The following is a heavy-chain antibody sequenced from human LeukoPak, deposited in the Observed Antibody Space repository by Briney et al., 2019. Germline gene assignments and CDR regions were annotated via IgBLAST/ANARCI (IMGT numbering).Heavy chain of an antibody. CDR1: GFTFSSYA. CDR3: ASGYTYGPLDN. CDR2: ISGSGGST. Sequence: GGSLRLSCAASGFTFSSYAMSWVRQAPGKGLEWVSAISGSGGSTYYADSVKGRFTISRDNSKNTLYLQMTSLKTDDTAVYYCASGYTYGPLDNWGQGTLVTVSS. J-gene: IGHJ4*02. V-gene: IGHV3-23*01. D-gene: IGHD5-18*01.